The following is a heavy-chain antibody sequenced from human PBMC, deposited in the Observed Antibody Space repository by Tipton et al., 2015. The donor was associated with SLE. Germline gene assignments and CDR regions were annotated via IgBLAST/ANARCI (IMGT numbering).Heavy chain of an antibody. CDR3: ARVDTSTDWHFDL. CDR2: IYRSGST. J-gene: IGHJ2*01. Sequence: TLSLTCVVYGGSFNNYYWSWIRQPPGKGLEWIGEIYRSGSTNYNPSLKSRVTISIDTSKNQFSLKLTSVTAADTAVYYCARVDTSTDWHFDLWGRGTLVTVSS. V-gene: IGHV4-34*01. D-gene: IGHD5-18*01. CDR1: GGSFNNYY.